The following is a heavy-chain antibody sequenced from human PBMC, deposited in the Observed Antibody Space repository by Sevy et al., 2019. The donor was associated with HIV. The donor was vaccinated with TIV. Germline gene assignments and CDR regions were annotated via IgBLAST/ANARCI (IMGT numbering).Heavy chain of an antibody. V-gene: IGHV3-30-3*01. Sequence: GGSLRLSCAASGFTFSSYAMHWVRQAPGKGLEWVAVISYDGSNKYYADSVKGRFTISRDNSKNTLYLQMNSLRAEDTAVYYCARDRRNYYDSSASLFGAFDIWGQGTMVTVSS. CDR2: ISYDGSNK. D-gene: IGHD3-22*01. J-gene: IGHJ3*02. CDR3: ARDRRNYYDSSASLFGAFDI. CDR1: GFTFSSYA.